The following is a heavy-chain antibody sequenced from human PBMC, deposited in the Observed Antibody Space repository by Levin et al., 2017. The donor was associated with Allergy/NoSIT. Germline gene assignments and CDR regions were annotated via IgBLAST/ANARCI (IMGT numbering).Heavy chain of an antibody. J-gene: IGHJ4*02. CDR3: VRRGGSTWDLDY. CDR1: GYTFTAFH. V-gene: IGHV1-2*06. CDR2: INPNSGGT. Sequence: AASVKVSCKTSGYTFTAFHVHWVRQAPGQGLEWMGRINPNSGGTDYARKFQGRVNMTRDMSIRTVYLELATLRSDDTAVFFCVRRGGSTWDLDYWGQGTLVTVSS. D-gene: IGHD6-13*01.